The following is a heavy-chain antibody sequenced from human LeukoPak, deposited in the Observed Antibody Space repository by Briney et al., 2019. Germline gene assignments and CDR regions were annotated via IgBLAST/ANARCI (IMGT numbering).Heavy chain of an antibody. CDR3: AREKIRGYYYYYMDV. V-gene: IGHV7-4-1*02. J-gene: IGHJ6*03. CDR1: GYSFTKYA. Sequence: ASVKVSCKASGYSFTKYAMNWVRQAPGQGLEWMGWINTNTRNPTYAQGFTGRFVFSLDTSVSTAYLQISSLKAEDTAVYYCAREKIRGYYYYYMDVWGKGTTVTISS. CDR2: INTNTRNP. D-gene: IGHD3-10*01.